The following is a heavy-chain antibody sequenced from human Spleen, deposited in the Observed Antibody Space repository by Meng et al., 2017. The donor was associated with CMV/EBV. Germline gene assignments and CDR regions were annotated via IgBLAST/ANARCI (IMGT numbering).Heavy chain of an antibody. J-gene: IGHJ4*02. CDR1: GDSISSGDYY. CDR2: IYYSGST. D-gene: IGHD5-18*01. V-gene: IGHV4-61*08. CDR3: ARGRLPYY. Sequence: GSLRLSCTVSGDSISSGDYYWSWIRQPPGKGLEWIGYIYYSGSTNYNPSLKSRVTISVDTSKNQFSLKLSSVTAADTAVYYCARGRLPYYWGQGTLVTV.